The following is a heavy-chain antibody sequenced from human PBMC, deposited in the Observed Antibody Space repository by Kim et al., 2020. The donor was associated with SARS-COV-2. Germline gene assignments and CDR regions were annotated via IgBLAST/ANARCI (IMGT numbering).Heavy chain of an antibody. CDR3: AKDPFSYRPNWFDP. Sequence: ADSVKGRFTISRDNSKNTLYLQMNSLRAEDTAVYYCAKDPFSYRPNWFDPWGQGTLVTVSS. V-gene: IGHV3-23*01. J-gene: IGHJ5*02.